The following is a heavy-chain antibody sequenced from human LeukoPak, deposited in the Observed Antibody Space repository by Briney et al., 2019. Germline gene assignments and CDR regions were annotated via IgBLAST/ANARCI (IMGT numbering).Heavy chain of an antibody. Sequence: GGSLRLSCTLSGFPFSSLWMTWVRQAPGKGLEWVANINQDGSEKYYVDSVKGRFTISRDNTKNSLYLQLNSLRAKDTAVYYCAKEAGYSYGINFDYWGQGTLVTVSS. D-gene: IGHD5-18*01. CDR2: INQDGSEK. CDR3: AKEAGYSYGINFDY. CDR1: GFPFSSLW. J-gene: IGHJ4*02. V-gene: IGHV3-7*01.